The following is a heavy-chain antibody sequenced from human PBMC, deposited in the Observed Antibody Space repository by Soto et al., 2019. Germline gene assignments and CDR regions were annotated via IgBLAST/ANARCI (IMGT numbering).Heavy chain of an antibody. CDR3: AKENGYSSSWFEFDY. Sequence: EVQLLESGGGLVQPGGSLRLSCAASGFTFSSYAMSWVRQAPGKGLEWVSAISGSGGSTYYADSVKGRFTISRANSKNTPYLQMTSLRAENTAVYYCAKENGYSSSWFEFDYWGQGTVVTVSS. CDR2: ISGSGGST. D-gene: IGHD6-13*01. V-gene: IGHV3-23*01. CDR1: GFTFSSYA. J-gene: IGHJ4*02.